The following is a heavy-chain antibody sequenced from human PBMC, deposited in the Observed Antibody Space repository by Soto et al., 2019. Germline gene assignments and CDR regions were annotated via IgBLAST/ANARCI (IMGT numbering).Heavy chain of an antibody. CDR3: ARDLGGCISTSCTSPGPFDY. CDR2: ISYDGSNK. D-gene: IGHD2-2*01. V-gene: IGHV3-30-3*01. Sequence: PGGSLRLSCAASGFTFSSYAMHWVRQAPGKGLEWVAVISYDGSNKYYADSVKGRFTISRDNSKNTLYLQMNSLRAEDTAVYYCARDLGGCISTSCTSPGPFDYWGQGTLVTVSS. CDR1: GFTFSSYA. J-gene: IGHJ4*02.